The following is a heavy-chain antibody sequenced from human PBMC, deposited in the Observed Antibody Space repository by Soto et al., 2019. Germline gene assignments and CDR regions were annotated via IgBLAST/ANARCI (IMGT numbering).Heavy chain of an antibody. CDR1: GGSISSGDYY. D-gene: IGHD3-22*01. J-gene: IGHJ4*02. V-gene: IGHV4-30-4*01. CDR2: IYYSGST. Sequence: SETLSLTCTVSGGSISSGDYYWSWIRQPPGKGLEWIGYIYYSGSTYYNPSLKSRVTISVDTSKNQFSLKLSSVTAADTAVYYCARGLHYYDSSGYYYWGQGTLVTVSS. CDR3: ARGLHYYDSSGYYY.